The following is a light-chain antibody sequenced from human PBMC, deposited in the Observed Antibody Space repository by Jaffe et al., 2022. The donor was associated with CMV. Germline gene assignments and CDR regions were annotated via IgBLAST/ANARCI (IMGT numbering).Light chain of an antibody. J-gene: IGKJ2*01. V-gene: IGKV4-1*01. CDR1: QSVLSTSNNKNN. Sequence: DIVLTQSPDSLAVSLGERATINCKPSQSVLSTSNNKNNLAWYQQKPGQPPKLLIYWASARESGVPDRFSGSGSGTDFTLTISSLQAEDVAVYYCHQYYGGQITFGQGTKLEIK. CDR2: WAS. CDR3: HQYYGGQIT.